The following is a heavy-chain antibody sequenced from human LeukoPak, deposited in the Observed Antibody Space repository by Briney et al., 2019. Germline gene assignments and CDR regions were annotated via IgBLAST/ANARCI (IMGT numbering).Heavy chain of an antibody. CDR2: ISSSSSTI. V-gene: IGHV3-48*01. CDR3: ARGVCSGPYCYYYFYGMDV. CDR1: GFTFSSYS. Sequence: SGGSLRLSCAASGFTFSSYSMNWVRQAPGKGLEWVSYISSSSSTIYYADSVKGRFTISRDNSRDTLSLQMINLKAEDTAVYYCARGVCSGPYCYYYFYGMDVWGQGTTVIVSS. J-gene: IGHJ6*02. D-gene: IGHD2-15*01.